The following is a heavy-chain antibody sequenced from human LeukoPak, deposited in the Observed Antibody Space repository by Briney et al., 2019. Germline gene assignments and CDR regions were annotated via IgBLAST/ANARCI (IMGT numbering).Heavy chain of an antibody. Sequence: GASVKVSCKASGGTFSSYAISWVRQAPGQGLEWMGGIIPIFGTANYAQKFQGRVTITADESTSTAYMELSSLRSEDTAVYYCARDLGSIVGAMNAFDIWGQGTMVTVSS. J-gene: IGHJ3*02. CDR3: ARDLGSIVGAMNAFDI. CDR1: GGTFSSYA. CDR2: IIPIFGTA. V-gene: IGHV1-69*13. D-gene: IGHD1-26*01.